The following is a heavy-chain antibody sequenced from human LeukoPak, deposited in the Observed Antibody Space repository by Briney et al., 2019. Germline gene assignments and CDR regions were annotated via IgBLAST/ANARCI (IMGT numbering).Heavy chain of an antibody. Sequence: PSETLSLTCTVSGGSISSYYWSWIRQPPGKGLEWIGYIYYSGSTNYNPSLKSRVTISVDTSKNQFSLKLSSVTAADTAVYYCARLRYQLLPDYWGQGTLVTVSS. V-gene: IGHV4-59*08. CDR1: GGSISSYY. CDR3: ARLRYQLLPDY. CDR2: IYYSGST. D-gene: IGHD2-2*01. J-gene: IGHJ4*02.